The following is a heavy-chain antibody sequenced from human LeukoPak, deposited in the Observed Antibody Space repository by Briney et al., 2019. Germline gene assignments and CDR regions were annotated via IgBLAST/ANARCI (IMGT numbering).Heavy chain of an antibody. CDR2: IVVGSANT. CDR3: AAVSIAAAGTFPYYYYYMDV. CDR1: GYTFTRYD. Sequence: SSVKVSCKASGYTFTRYDINWVRQATGQGLEWRGWIVVGSANTNYAQKFQERVTITRDMSTSTAYMALSSTRYEHTAMYYCAAVSIAAAGTFPYYYYYMDVWGKGTTVTVSS. V-gene: IGHV1-58*02. D-gene: IGHD6-13*01. J-gene: IGHJ6*03.